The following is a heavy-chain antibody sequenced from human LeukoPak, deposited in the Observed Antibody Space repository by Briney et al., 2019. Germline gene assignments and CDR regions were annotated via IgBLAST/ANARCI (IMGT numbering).Heavy chain of an antibody. V-gene: IGHV3-7*01. CDR2: IKQDGSEK. CDR3: ARDRNYYDSSGYSHVGYFQH. CDR1: GFTFSSYS. D-gene: IGHD3-22*01. J-gene: IGHJ1*01. Sequence: PGGSLRLSCAASGFTFSSYSMNWVRQAPGKGLEWVANIKQDGSEKYYVDSVKGRFTISRDNAKNSLYLQMNSLRAEDTAVYYCARDRNYYDSSGYSHVGYFQHWGQGTLVTVSS.